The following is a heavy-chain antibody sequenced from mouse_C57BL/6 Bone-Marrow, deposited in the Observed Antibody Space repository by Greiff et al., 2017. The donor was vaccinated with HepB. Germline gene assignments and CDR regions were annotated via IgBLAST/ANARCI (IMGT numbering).Heavy chain of an antibody. Sequence: QVQLQQSGAELVKPGASVKISCKASGYAFSSYWMNWVKQRPGEGLEWIGQIYPGDGDTNYNGKFKGKATLTADKSSSTAYMQLSSMTSEDSAVYCCARRGIVNVDYWGQGTTLTVSS. CDR3: ARRGIVNVDY. CDR2: IYPGDGDT. V-gene: IGHV1-80*01. J-gene: IGHJ2*01. CDR1: GYAFSSYW. D-gene: IGHD2-5*01.